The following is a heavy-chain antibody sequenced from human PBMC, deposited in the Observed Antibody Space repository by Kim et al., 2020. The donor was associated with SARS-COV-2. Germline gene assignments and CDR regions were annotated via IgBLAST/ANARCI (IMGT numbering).Heavy chain of an antibody. CDR2: ISYDGSNK. V-gene: IGHV3-30-3*01. CDR1: GFTFSSYA. D-gene: IGHD2-2*01. J-gene: IGHJ6*02. CDR3: ARERGLAYCSSTSCLWGGYYYYGMDV. Sequence: GGSLRLSCAASGFTFSSYAMHWVRQAPGKGLEWVAVISYDGSNKYYADSVKGRFTISRDNSKNTLYLQMNSLRAEDTAVYYCARERGLAYCSSTSCLWGGYYYYGMDVWGQGTTVTVSS.